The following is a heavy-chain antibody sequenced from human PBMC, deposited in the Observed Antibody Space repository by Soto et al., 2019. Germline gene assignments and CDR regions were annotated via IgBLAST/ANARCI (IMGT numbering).Heavy chain of an antibody. J-gene: IGHJ5*02. CDR1: GYTFTSYA. Sequence: GYTFTSYAMHWVRQAPGQRLEWMGWINAGNANTKYSQKFQGRVTITRDTSASTAYMELSSLRSEDTAVYYCARGPLRNWFDPWGQVTLVTVS. CDR2: INAGNANT. CDR3: ARGPLRNWFDP. V-gene: IGHV1-3*01.